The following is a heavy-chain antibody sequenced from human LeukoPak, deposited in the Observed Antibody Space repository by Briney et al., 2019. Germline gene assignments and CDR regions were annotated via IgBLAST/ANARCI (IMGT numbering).Heavy chain of an antibody. D-gene: IGHD3-10*01. CDR1: GFTFSSYS. J-gene: IGHJ4*02. V-gene: IGHV3-21*04. CDR3: AREWFGELGVDY. Sequence: GGSLRLSCAASGFTFSSYSMNWVRQAPGKGLEWVSSISSSSSYIYYADSVKGRFTISRDNAKNSLYLQMNSLRAEDTAVYYCAREWFGELGVDYWGQGTLVTVSS. CDR2: ISSSSSYI.